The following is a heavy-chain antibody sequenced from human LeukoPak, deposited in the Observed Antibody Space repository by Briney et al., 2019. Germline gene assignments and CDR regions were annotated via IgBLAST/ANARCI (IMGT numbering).Heavy chain of an antibody. CDR3: ARAGSGYDFSY. J-gene: IGHJ4*02. V-gene: IGHV3-23*01. Sequence: GGSLRLSCTASGFTFSNYAMSWVRQAPGKGLEWVSTISGSGGSTYYADSVKGRFTISRDNSKNTLYMQMNSLRAEDTAVYYCARAGSGYDFSYWGQGTLVTVSS. CDR1: GFTFSNYA. D-gene: IGHD5-12*01. CDR2: ISGSGGST.